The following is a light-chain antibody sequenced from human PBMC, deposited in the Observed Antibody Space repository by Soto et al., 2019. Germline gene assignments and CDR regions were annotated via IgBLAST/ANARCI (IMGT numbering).Light chain of an antibody. CDR1: QSINSW. Sequence: DIQMTQSPSTLSASVADRVTITCRASQSINSWLAWYQQKPGKAPKLLIYKASSLESGVPSRFSGIGSGTEFTLTISSLQPDDFATYYCQQYHSYPLTFGGGTKVEI. J-gene: IGKJ4*01. V-gene: IGKV1-5*03. CDR3: QQYHSYPLT. CDR2: KAS.